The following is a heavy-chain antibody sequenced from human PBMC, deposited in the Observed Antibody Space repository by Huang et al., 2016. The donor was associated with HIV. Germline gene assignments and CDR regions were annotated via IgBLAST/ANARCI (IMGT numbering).Heavy chain of an antibody. J-gene: IGHJ4*02. CDR1: GFKVNNYD. D-gene: IGHD3-22*01. CDR2: MNPKSGNP. Sequence: QVQLVQSGAEVKKPGASVKVCCKASGFKVNNYDFNWVRQASGQGLEWMGWMNPKSGNPGYAQKFQGRVTITRNTSITTAYMELRSLRSEDTAVYYCARARGFLYDSTGYYSRYYFDSWGQGTLVTV. V-gene: IGHV1-8*03. CDR3: ARARGFLYDSTGYYSRYYFDS.